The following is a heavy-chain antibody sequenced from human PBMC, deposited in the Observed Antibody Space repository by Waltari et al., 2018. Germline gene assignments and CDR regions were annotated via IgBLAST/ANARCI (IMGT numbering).Heavy chain of an antibody. V-gene: IGHV4-59*01. J-gene: IGHJ6*02. D-gene: IGHD2-2*01. CDR2: IHYSGST. CDR1: GGSISSYY. Sequence: QVQLQESGPGLVKPSETLSPTCTVSGGSISSYYWSWIRQPPGKGLEWIGYIHYSGSTNYNPALMSRVTISVDTSKNQFSLKLSSVTAADTAVYYGARVAVPAARLYYYYGMDVWGQGTTVTVSS. CDR3: ARVAVPAARLYYYYGMDV.